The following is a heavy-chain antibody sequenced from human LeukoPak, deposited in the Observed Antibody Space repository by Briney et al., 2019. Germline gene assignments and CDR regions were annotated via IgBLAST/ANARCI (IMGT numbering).Heavy chain of an antibody. J-gene: IGHJ4*02. Sequence: SETLSLTCAVYGGSFSGYYWSWIRQPPGKGLEWIGSIYHSGSTYYNPSLKSRVTISVDTSKNQFSLKLSSVTAADTTVYYCARPSEYSNYYFDYWGQGTLVTVSS. CDR1: GGSFSGYY. CDR2: IYHSGST. V-gene: IGHV4-34*01. D-gene: IGHD4-11*01. CDR3: ARPSEYSNYYFDY.